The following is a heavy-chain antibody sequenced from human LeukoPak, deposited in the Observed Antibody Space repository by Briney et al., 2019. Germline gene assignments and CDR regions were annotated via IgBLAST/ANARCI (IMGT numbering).Heavy chain of an antibody. D-gene: IGHD6-19*01. CDR2: ISSSSSYI. J-gene: IGHJ4*02. CDR3: ARMPLAVAGTQGDY. Sequence: PGGSLRLSCAASGFTFSSYSMNWGRQAAGKGLEWVSSISSSSSYIYYADSVKGRFTISRDNAENSLYLQMNSLRAEDTAVYYCARMPLAVAGTQGDYWGQGTLVTVSS. CDR1: GFTFSSYS. V-gene: IGHV3-21*01.